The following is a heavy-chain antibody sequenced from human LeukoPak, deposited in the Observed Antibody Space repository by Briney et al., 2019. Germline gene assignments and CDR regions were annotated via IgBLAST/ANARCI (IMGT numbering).Heavy chain of an antibody. CDR1: GYTFSSYY. J-gene: IGHJ4*02. D-gene: IGHD1-26*01. CDR2: INPSGGIT. Sequence: ASVKVSCKASGYTFSSYYIHWVRQAPGQGLEWMGIINPSGGITTYAQKFEGRVTMTRDTSTSTVDMKLSRLRSEDTAVYYCARYSESYHTYFDSWGQGTLVTVSS. V-gene: IGHV1-46*01. CDR3: ARYSESYHTYFDS.